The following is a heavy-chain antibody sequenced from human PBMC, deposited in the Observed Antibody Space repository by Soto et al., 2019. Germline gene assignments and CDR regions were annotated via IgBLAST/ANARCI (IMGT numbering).Heavy chain of an antibody. V-gene: IGHV3-9*01. J-gene: IGHJ4*02. CDR1: GFTFDDYA. CDR3: AKGASTTVFAFNDY. D-gene: IGHD4-17*01. CDR2: ISWNSGNL. Sequence: EVQLVESGGGLVQPGRSLSLSCAASGFTFDDYAMHWVRQGPGKALEWVSSISWNSGNLGYADSVKGRFTISRDNAKNSLYLQMNSLRGEDTALYYCAKGASTTVFAFNDYWGQGTLVTVSS.